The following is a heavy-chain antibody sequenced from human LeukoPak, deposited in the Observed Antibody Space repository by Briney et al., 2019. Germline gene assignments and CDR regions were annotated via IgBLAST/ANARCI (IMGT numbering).Heavy chain of an antibody. D-gene: IGHD3-10*01. CDR1: GYTFTSYG. J-gene: IGHJ5*02. CDR2: ISAYNGNT. Sequence: ASVKVSCKASGYTFTSYGISWVRQAPGQGLEWMGWISAYNGNTNYAQKLQGRVTMTTDTSTSTAYMELRSLRSEDTAVYCCARDLTMVRGAKYRPYNWFDPWGQGTLVTVSS. CDR3: ARDLTMVRGAKYRPYNWFDP. V-gene: IGHV1-18*01.